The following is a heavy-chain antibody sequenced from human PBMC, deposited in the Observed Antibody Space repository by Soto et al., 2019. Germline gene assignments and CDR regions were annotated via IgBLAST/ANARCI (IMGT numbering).Heavy chain of an antibody. D-gene: IGHD2-8*01. CDR2: ISGFNGNT. Sequence: ASVKVSCKASGYTFTRYGISWVRQAPGQGLEWMGWISGFNGNTKESEKFQGRVTLTTDTAANTAHMELRGLRSDDTAVYYCARASAYSTPWSFDNWGQGTLATVSS. CDR1: GYTFTRYG. J-gene: IGHJ4*02. CDR3: ARASAYSTPWSFDN. V-gene: IGHV1-18*01.